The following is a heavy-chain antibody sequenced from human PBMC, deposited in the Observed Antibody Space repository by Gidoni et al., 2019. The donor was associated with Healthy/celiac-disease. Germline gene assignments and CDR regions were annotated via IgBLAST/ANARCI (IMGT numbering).Heavy chain of an antibody. CDR1: GGSFSGYY. V-gene: IGHV4-34*01. CDR3: ARYDILTGYYPSDAFDI. Sequence: QVQLQQWGAGLLKPSETLSLTCAVYGGSFSGYYWSWIRQPPGKGLEWIGEINHSGSTNYNPSLKSRVTISVDTSKNKFSLKLSSVTAADTAVYYCARYDILTGYYPSDAFDIWGQGTMVTVSS. J-gene: IGHJ3*02. D-gene: IGHD3-9*01. CDR2: INHSGST.